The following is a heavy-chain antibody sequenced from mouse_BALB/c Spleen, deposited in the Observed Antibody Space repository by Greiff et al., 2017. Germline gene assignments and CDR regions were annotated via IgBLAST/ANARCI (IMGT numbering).Heavy chain of an antibody. CDR2: INSNGGST. D-gene: IGHD4-1*01. J-gene: IGHJ1*01. CDR1: GFTFSSYG. CDR3: ARPWDWYFDV. Sequence: EVKLMESGGGLVQPGGSLKLSCAASGFTFSSYGMSWVRQTPDKRLELVATINSNGGSTYYPDSVKGRFTISRDNAKNTLYLQMSSLKSEDTAMYYCARPWDWYFDVWGAGTTVTVSS. V-gene: IGHV5-6-3*01.